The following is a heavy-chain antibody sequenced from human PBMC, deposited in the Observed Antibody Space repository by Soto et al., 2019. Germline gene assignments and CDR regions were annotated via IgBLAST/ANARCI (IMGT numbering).Heavy chain of an antibody. CDR2: SYYSGST. Sequence: SETLSLTCTVSGGSISSYYWSWIRQPPGKGLEWIGYSYYSGSTNYNPSLKSRVTISVDTSKNQFSLKLSSVTAADTAVYYCARSDTAMVTDYWGQGTLVSVSS. CDR3: ARSDTAMVTDY. CDR1: GGSISSYY. D-gene: IGHD5-18*01. J-gene: IGHJ4*02. V-gene: IGHV4-59*01.